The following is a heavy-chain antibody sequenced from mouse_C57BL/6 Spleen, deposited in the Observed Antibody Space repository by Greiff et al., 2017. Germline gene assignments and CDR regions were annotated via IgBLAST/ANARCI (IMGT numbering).Heavy chain of an antibody. V-gene: IGHV1-55*01. Sequence: VQLQQPGAELVKPGASVKMSCKASGYTFTSYWITWVKQRPGQGLEWIGDIYPGSGSTNYNEKFKSKATLTVDTSSSTAYMQLSSLTSEDSAVYYCARCGQLRLHPCFAYWGQGTLVTVSA. D-gene: IGHD3-2*02. CDR1: GYTFTSYW. CDR3: ARCGQLRLHPCFAY. J-gene: IGHJ3*01. CDR2: IYPGSGST.